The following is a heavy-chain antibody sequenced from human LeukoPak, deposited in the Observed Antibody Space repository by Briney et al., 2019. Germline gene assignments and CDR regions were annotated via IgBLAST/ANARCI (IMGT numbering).Heavy chain of an antibody. CDR3: ARYPGWNPGWFDP. CDR2: ISTSGST. D-gene: IGHD1-1*01. J-gene: IGHJ5*02. V-gene: IGHV4-4*07. Sequence: SETLSLTCSVSGGYISSYYWSWIRQPAGKGLESIGHISTSGSTNYNPSLKSRVTMSVDTSKNQFSLKLSSVTAADTAVYYCARYPGWNPGWFDPWGQGTLVTVSS. CDR1: GGYISSYY.